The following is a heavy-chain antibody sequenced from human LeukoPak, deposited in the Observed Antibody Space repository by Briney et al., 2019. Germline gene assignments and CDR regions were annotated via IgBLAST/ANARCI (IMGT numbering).Heavy chain of an antibody. V-gene: IGHV4-39*01. CDR1: GGSISSSSYY. CDR2: IYYSGST. Sequence: PSETLSLTCTVSGGSISSSSYYWGWIRQPPGKGLEWIGSIYYSGSTYYNLSLKSRVTISVDTSKNQFSLKLSSVTAADTAVYYCARQGLAAVAVTFDYWGQGTLVTVSS. CDR3: ARQGLAAVAVTFDY. D-gene: IGHD6-19*01. J-gene: IGHJ4*02.